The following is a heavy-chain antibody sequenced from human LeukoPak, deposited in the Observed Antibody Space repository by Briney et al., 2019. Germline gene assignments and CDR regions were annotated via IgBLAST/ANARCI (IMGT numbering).Heavy chain of an antibody. J-gene: IGHJ4*02. CDR2: IKQDGSEK. V-gene: IGHV3-7*01. CDR3: AREGRGYSGYDYRKPDY. CDR1: GFIFSSYW. D-gene: IGHD5-12*01. Sequence: GGSLRLSCAASGFIFSSYWMSWVRQAPGKGLEWVANIKQDGSEKYYVDSVKGRFTISRDNAKNSLYLQMNSLRAEDTAVYYCAREGRGYSGYDYRKPDYWGQGTLVTVSS.